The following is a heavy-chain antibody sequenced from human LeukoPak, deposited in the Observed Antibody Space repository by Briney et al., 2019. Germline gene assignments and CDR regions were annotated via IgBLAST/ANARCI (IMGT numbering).Heavy chain of an antibody. V-gene: IGHV4-59*01. J-gene: IGHJ6*02. CDR3: AREAMTHYYYGMDV. Sequence: PSETLSLTCTVSGGSIRTYYWSRIRQPPGKGLEWIGYIYYSGSTNYNPSLKSRVTISVDTSKNQFSLNLSTVTAADTAVYYCAREAMTHYYYGMDVWGQGTTVTVSS. CDR1: GGSIRTYY. CDR2: IYYSGST. D-gene: IGHD2-2*01.